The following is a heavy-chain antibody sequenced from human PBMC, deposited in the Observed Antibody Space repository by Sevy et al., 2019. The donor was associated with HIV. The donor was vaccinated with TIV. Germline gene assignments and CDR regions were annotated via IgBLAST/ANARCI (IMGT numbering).Heavy chain of an antibody. D-gene: IGHD2-2*01. J-gene: IGHJ6*02. CDR1: GFTFRSYW. CDR2: IKLDGSEK. CDR3: ARVCSSTSCLWGMDV. Sequence: GGSLRLSCVASGFTFRSYWMSWVRQAPGKGLEWVANIKLDGSEKYYVDSVKGRFTISRDNAKNSLYLQMNSLRAEDTAVYYCARVCSSTSCLWGMDVWGQGTTVTVSS. V-gene: IGHV3-7*03.